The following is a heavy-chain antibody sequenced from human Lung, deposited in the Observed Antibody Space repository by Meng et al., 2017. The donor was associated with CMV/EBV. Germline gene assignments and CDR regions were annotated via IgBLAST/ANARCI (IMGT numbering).Heavy chain of an antibody. J-gene: IGHJ4*02. CDR2: ISGSGGST. CDR3: AKTVVVPAAPYYFDY. V-gene: IGHV3-23*01. CDR1: GFTFSSYA. D-gene: IGHD2-2*01. Sequence: SCAASGFTFSSYAMSWVRQAPGKVLEWVSAISGSGGSTYYADSVKGRFTISRDNSKNTLYLQMNSLRAEDTAVYYCAKTVVVPAAPYYFDYWGQGTXVTVSS.